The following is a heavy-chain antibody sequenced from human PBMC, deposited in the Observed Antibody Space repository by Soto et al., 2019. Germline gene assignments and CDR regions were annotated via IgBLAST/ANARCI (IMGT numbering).Heavy chain of an antibody. J-gene: IGHJ4*02. D-gene: IGHD6-13*01. CDR3: ARATSYSRMPDY. CDR2: IYYRGST. CDR1: GGSISSGGYY. V-gene: IGHV4-31*03. Sequence: QVQLQESGPGLVKPSQTLSLTCTVSGGSISSGGYYWSWIRQHPGKGLEWIGYIYYRGSTYYTPSLKRRVTISVDPPTNQFSLKLSSVTAADTAVYYCARATSYSRMPDYWGQGTLVTVSS.